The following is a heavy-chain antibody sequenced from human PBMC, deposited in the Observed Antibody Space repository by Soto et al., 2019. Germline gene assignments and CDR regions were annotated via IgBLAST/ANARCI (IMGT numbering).Heavy chain of an antibody. D-gene: IGHD3-22*01. V-gene: IGHV3-23*01. J-gene: IGHJ4*02. Sequence: GGSLRLSCAASGFTFSSYAMSWVRQAPGKGLEWVSAISGSGGSTYYADSVKGRFTISRDNSKNTLYLQMNSLRAEDTAVYYCAKWSYYDSSGYYLVYYFDYWGQGTLVTVSS. CDR3: AKWSYYDSSGYYLVYYFDY. CDR2: ISGSGGST. CDR1: GFTFSSYA.